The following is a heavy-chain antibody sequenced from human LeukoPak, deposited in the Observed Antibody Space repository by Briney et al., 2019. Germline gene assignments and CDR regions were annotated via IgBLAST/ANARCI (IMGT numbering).Heavy chain of an antibody. D-gene: IGHD6-19*01. CDR3: ARGRSVSDSSGWSEGPSGYYGMDV. V-gene: IGHV1-18*01. J-gene: IGHJ6*02. CDR1: GYTFTSYG. Sequence: ASVKVSCTASGYTFTSYGISWVRQAPGQGLEWMGWISAYNGNTNYAQKLQGRVTMTTDTSTSTAYMELRSLRSDDTAVYYCARGRSVSDSSGWSEGPSGYYGMDVWGQGTTVTVSS. CDR2: ISAYNGNT.